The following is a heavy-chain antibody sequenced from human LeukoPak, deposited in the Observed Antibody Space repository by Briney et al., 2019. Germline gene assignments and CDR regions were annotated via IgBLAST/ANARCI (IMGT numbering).Heavy chain of an antibody. D-gene: IGHD1-26*01. CDR3: ARCGGSYYVHRWFDP. CDR1: GYTFTTYG. CDR2: ISAYNGQT. V-gene: IGHV1-18*01. Sequence: ASVKASCKASGYTFTTYGISWVRQAPGQGLEWMGWISAYNGQTNHTHNLQGRVSMTIDTSTSTAYMELRSLRSDDTAVYYCARCGGSYYVHRWFDPWGQGTLVTVSS. J-gene: IGHJ5*02.